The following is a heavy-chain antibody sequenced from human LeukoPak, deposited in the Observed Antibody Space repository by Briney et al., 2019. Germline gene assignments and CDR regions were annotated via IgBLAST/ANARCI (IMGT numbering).Heavy chain of an antibody. J-gene: IGHJ4*02. V-gene: IGHV3-7*01. CDR1: GFTFTTYW. CDR2: INQDGTEK. Sequence: GGSLRLSCAASGFTFTTYWMTWVRQAPGKGLEWVANINQDGTEKYYVDSVKGRFTISRDNAKNSLYLQMNSLRAEDTAVYYCARRGAPNFDYWGQGTLVTVSS. CDR3: ARRGAPNFDY. D-gene: IGHD4/OR15-4a*01.